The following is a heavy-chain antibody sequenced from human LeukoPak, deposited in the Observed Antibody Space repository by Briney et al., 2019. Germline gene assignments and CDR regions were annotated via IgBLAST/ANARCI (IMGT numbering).Heavy chain of an antibody. J-gene: IGHJ3*02. CDR3: ARYFYGRDAFDI. CDR2: MNPNSGNT. CDR1: GYTFTSYD. Sequence: ASVKVSCKASGYTFTSYDINWARQATGQGREWMGWMNPNSGNTGYAQKFQGRVTITRNTAISKAYMELRSLRWGDTAVYYCARYFYGRDAFDIWGQGTMVTVSS. D-gene: IGHD4-17*01. V-gene: IGHV1-8*03.